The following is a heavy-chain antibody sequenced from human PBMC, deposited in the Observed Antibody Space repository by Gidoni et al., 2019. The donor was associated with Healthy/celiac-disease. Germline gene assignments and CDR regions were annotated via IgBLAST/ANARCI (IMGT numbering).Heavy chain of an antibody. CDR2: ISYDGSNK. V-gene: IGHV3-30*18. Sequence: QVQLVESGGGVVQPGRSLRLSCAASGFTFRSYGLHWVRQAPGKGLEWVAVISYDGSNKYYADSVKGRFTISRDNSKNTLYLQMNSLRAEDTAVYYCAKDGTGYYDSSGYYGFDYWGQGTLVTVSS. CDR1: GFTFRSYG. D-gene: IGHD3-22*01. J-gene: IGHJ4*02. CDR3: AKDGTGYYDSSGYYGFDY.